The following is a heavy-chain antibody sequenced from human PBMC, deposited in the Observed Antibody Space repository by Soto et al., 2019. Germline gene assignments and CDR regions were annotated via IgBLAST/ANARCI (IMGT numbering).Heavy chain of an antibody. CDR1: SGSVSTYY. Sequence: SETLSLTCTVASGSVSTYYWSWIRQPAGKGLEWIGRIFVSWNTNYNPSLRSRVTISVDTSKGQFSLNLTSVTAADTAVYFCARSGVSYNFDSWGQGILETVSS. V-gene: IGHV4-4*07. CDR3: ARSGVSYNFDS. CDR2: IFVSWNT. D-gene: IGHD2-8*01. J-gene: IGHJ4*02.